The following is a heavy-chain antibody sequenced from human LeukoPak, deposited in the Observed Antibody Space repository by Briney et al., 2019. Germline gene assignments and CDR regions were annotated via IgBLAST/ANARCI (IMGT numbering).Heavy chain of an antibody. CDR3: ARTGSGSSYRY. CDR2: INPNSGGT. CDR1: GYTFTSYG. V-gene: IGHV1-2*02. D-gene: IGHD3-10*01. Sequence: ASVKLSCKASGYTFTSYGISWVRQAPGQGLEWMGWINPNSGGTNYAQKFQGRVTMTRDTSISTAYMELSRLRSDDTAVYYCARTGSGSSYRYWGQGTLVTVSS. J-gene: IGHJ4*02.